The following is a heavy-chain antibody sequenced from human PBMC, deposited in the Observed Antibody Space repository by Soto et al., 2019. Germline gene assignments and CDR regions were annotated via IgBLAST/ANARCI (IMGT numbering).Heavy chain of an antibody. CDR3: AKDRTPYYYDSSGPLQP. V-gene: IGHV3-23*01. D-gene: IGHD3-22*01. CDR2: ISGSGGST. CDR1: GFTFSSYA. J-gene: IGHJ4*02. Sequence: PGGSLRLSCAASGFTFSSYAMSWVRQAPGKGLEWVSAISGSGGSTYYADSVKGRFTISRDNSKNTLYLQMNSLRAEDTAVYYCAKDRTPYYYDSSGPLQPGGQGTLVTVSS.